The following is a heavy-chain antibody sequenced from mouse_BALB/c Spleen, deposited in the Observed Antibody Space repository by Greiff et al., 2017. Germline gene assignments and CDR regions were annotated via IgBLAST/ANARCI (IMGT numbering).Heavy chain of an antibody. CDR1: GFTFSSYA. CDR3: ANYYGSSYAMDY. J-gene: IGHJ4*01. CDR2: ISSGGST. V-gene: IGHV5-6-5*01. Sequence: EVQGVESGGGLVKPGGSLKLSCAASGFTFSSYAMSWVRQTPEKRLEWVASISSGGSTYYPDSVKGRFTISRDNARNSLYLQMSSLRSEDTAMYYCANYYGSSYAMDYWGQGTSVTVSS. D-gene: IGHD1-1*01.